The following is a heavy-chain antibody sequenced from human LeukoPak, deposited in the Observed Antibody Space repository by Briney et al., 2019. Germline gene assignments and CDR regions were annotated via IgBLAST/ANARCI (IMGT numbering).Heavy chain of an antibody. CDR2: IYYSGTT. V-gene: IGHV4-31*03. D-gene: IGHD3-10*01. Sequence: SQTLSLTCTVYRASISNGGFYSSWIRQHPGKGLEWIGYIYYSGTTYYSPSLKGRLTISVDTSKNQFSLKLSSVTAADTAVYYCAREGRSSGNYWSDYWGQGTLVTVSS. CDR3: AREGRSSGNYWSDY. CDR1: RASISNGGFY. J-gene: IGHJ4*02.